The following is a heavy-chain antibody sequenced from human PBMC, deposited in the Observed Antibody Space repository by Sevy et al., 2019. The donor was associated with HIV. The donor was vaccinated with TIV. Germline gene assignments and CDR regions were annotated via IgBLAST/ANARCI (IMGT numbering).Heavy chain of an antibody. Sequence: ASVKVSCKASGGPISNYALIWVRQAPGQGLEWMGGITPLSGSAHYSQMFQGRVTVTADESTRTAYMELSSLRSEDTAVYFCARGPYNDCWRALWGLGTLVTVSS. CDR2: ITPLSGSA. D-gene: IGHD3-3*01. V-gene: IGHV1-69*13. CDR3: ARGPYNDCWRAL. CDR1: GGPISNYA. J-gene: IGHJ4*02.